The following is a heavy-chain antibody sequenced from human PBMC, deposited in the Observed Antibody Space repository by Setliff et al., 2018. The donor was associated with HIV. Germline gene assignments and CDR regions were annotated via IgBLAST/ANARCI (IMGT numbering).Heavy chain of an antibody. CDR2: IYYSGST. V-gene: IGHV4-59*11. CDR3: ARDIGTVTDSDY. Sequence: SETLSLTCTVSGGSITGHYWSWIRQPPGKGLEWIGTIYYSGSTYYNPSLKSRVTISVDTSKNQFSLKLSSVTAADTAVYYCARDIGTVTDSDYWGQGTLVTVSS. D-gene: IGHD4-4*01. CDR1: GGSITGHY. J-gene: IGHJ4*02.